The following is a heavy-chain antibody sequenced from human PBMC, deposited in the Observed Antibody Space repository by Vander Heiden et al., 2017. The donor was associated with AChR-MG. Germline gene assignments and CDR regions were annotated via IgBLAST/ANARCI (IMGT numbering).Heavy chain of an antibody. J-gene: IGHJ4*02. Sequence: EVQLLESGGGLVQPGGSLRLSCAASGFTFSSYAMSWVREAPGEGVEGVSAIRGSGGRTYYADPVKGRFTIPRDNSKNTLYLQRNSLRAEDTAVYYCAKGGGGHSSSWKLGNFDYWGQGTLVTVSS. CDR1: GFTFSSYA. V-gene: IGHV3-23*01. D-gene: IGHD6-13*01. CDR3: AKGGGGHSSSWKLGNFDY. CDR2: IRGSGGRT.